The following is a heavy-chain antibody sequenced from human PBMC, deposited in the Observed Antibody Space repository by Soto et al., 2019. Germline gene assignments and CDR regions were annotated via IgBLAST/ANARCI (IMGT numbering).Heavy chain of an antibody. D-gene: IGHD5-18*01. Sequence: QVQLVESGGGVVQPGRSLRLSCAASGFTFSSYAMHWVRQAPGKGLEWVAVISYDGSNKYYADSVKGRFTISRDNSKNTLYLQMNSLRAEDTAVYYCARVDTAMVWFWFDPWGQRTLVTVSS. CDR3: ARVDTAMVWFWFDP. CDR2: ISYDGSNK. J-gene: IGHJ5*02. CDR1: GFTFSSYA. V-gene: IGHV3-30-3*01.